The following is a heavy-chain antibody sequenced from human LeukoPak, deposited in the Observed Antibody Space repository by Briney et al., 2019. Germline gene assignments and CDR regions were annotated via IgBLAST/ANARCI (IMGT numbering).Heavy chain of an antibody. Sequence: PSGTLSLTCAVSGGSISSSNWWSWVRQPPGKGLEWIGEIYHSGSTNYNPSLKSRVTISVDKSKNQFSLKLSSVTAADTAVYYCARDRGEGRTGYCSGGSCYETPYNWFDPWGQGTLVTVSS. CDR2: IYHSGST. V-gene: IGHV4-4*02. CDR1: GGSISSSNW. CDR3: ARDRGEGRTGYCSGGSCYETPYNWFDP. D-gene: IGHD2-15*01. J-gene: IGHJ5*02.